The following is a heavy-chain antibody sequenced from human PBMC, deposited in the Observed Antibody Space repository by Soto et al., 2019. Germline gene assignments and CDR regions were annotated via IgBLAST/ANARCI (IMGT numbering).Heavy chain of an antibody. CDR2: IYHSGST. J-gene: IGHJ3*02. Sequence: PSETLSLTCAVYGGSISSGGYSWNWIRQPPGKGLEWIGYIYHSGSTYYNPSLKSRVTISLDRSKDQFSLKLSSVTAADTAVYYCATMTTLTTRAIDIWGQGTMVTVS. CDR3: ATMTTLTTRAIDI. V-gene: IGHV4-30-2*01. CDR1: GGSISSGGYS. D-gene: IGHD4-17*01.